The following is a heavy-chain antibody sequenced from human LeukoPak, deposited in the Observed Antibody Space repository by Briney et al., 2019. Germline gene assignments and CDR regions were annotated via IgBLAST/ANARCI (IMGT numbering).Heavy chain of an antibody. CDR3: AKDLVPYCSGECYGAIDG. CDR2: IGSSGSPT. J-gene: IGHJ3*01. CDR1: GFPFSSHS. V-gene: IGHV3-48*01. Sequence: GGSLRLSCEASGFPFSSHSMNWVRQAPGKRLEWVSYIGSSGSPTHYAESVKGRFTISRDNAKNSLYLQMNRLTVEDTAVYYCAKDLVPYCSGECYGAIDGWRQGTLVTVSS. D-gene: IGHD2-21*01.